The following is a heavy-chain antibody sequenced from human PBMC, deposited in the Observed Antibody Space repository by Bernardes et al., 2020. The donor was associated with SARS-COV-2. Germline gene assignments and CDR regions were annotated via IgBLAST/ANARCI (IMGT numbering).Heavy chain of an antibody. V-gene: IGHV3-30*03. CDR3: ASPAAGQSGSYYVLHY. Sequence: SLRLSCAAAGFRFSKNGMHWVRQAPGKGLEWVAGISYDESNKYYEDSVKGRFTISRDNSKNTLYLQMNGLRAEDTAVYYCASPAAGQSGSYYVLHYWGQGTLVTVSS. CDR2: ISYDESNK. J-gene: IGHJ4*02. D-gene: IGHD1-26*01. CDR1: GFRFSKNG.